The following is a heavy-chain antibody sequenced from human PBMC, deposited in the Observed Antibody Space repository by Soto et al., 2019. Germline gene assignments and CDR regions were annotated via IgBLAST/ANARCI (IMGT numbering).Heavy chain of an antibody. CDR2: ISGSGGST. CDR1: GFTFSSYA. J-gene: IGHJ2*01. Sequence: EVQLLESGGGLVQPGGSLRLSCAASGFTFSSYAMSWVRQAPGKGLEWVSAISGSGGSTYYADSVKGRFTISRDNSKNTLYLQMNSLRAEDTAVYYCAKDGEGATKGTSWYFDLWGRGTLVTVSS. CDR3: AKDGEGATKGTSWYFDL. V-gene: IGHV3-23*01. D-gene: IGHD1-26*01.